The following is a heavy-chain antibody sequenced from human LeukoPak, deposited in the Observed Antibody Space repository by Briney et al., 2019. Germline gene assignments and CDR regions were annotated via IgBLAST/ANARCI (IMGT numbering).Heavy chain of an antibody. CDR3: ARVMSPATYYYYYYYMDV. V-gene: IGHV4-59*11. D-gene: IGHD1-26*01. J-gene: IGHJ6*03. Sequence: SETLSLTCTVSGGSISSHYWSWIRQPQGKGLEWIGYIYYSGSTNYNPSLKSRVTISVDTSKNQFSLKLSSVTAADTAVYYCARVMSPATYYYYYYYMDVWGKGTTVTVSS. CDR1: GGSISSHY. CDR2: IYYSGST.